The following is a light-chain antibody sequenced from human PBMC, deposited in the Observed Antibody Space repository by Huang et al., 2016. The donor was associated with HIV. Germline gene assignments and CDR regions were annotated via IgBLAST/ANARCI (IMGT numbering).Light chain of an antibody. V-gene: IGKV1-39*01. CDR2: AAS. CDR1: QTISNY. J-gene: IGKJ1*01. CDR3: QQSSISPWT. Sequence: DIQMTQSPSSLSASVGDRVTITCRASQTISNYLNWYQQKPGKAPKLLVDAASDLQSGVPSRFSGRGSGTDFTLTISSLQPEDSATYYCQQSSISPWTFGQGTRVEIK.